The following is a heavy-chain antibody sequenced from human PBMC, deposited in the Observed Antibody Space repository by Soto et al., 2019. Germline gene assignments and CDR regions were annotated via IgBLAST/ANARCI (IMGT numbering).Heavy chain of an antibody. CDR3: AKDPSIAARQTYYYYYGMDV. CDR1: GFTFSSYA. J-gene: IGHJ6*02. D-gene: IGHD6-6*01. CDR2: ISGSGGST. Sequence: GGSLRLSCAASGFTFSSYAMSWVRQAPGKGLEWVSAISGSGGSTYYADSVKGRFTISRDNSKNTLYLQMNSLRAEDTAVYYCAKDPSIAARQTYYYYYGMDVWGQGTTVTVSS. V-gene: IGHV3-23*01.